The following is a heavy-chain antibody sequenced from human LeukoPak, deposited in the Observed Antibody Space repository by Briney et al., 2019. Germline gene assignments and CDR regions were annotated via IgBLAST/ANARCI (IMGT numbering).Heavy chain of an antibody. Sequence: SEPLSLTCAVYGGSSSGYYWSWIRQPPGKGLEWIGEIKESEKTNYNPSLKSRVTISIDTSKNQFSLKLSSVTAADTAVYYCAREGLRNVHNPLGYWGQGTLVTVSS. V-gene: IGHV4-34*01. CDR3: AREGLRNVHNPLGY. CDR2: IKESEKT. CDR1: GGSSSGYY. J-gene: IGHJ4*02. D-gene: IGHD5-24*01.